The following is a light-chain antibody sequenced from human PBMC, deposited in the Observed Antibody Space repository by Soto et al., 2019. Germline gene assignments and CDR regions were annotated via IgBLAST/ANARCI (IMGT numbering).Light chain of an antibody. V-gene: IGKV3-20*01. CDR3: QQYGSSPGT. J-gene: IGKJ1*01. CDR2: GAS. Sequence: EIVLTQSPGTLSLSPGERATLSCRASQSVTSNSLAWYQQKPGQAPRLLLFGASIRDTGIPDRFSGSGSGTDFTLTIRRLESEDFAVYYCQQYGSSPGTFGQGTKVEIK. CDR1: QSVTSNS.